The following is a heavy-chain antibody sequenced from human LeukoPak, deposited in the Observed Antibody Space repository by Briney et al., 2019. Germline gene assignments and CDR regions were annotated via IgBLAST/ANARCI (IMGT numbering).Heavy chain of an antibody. J-gene: IGHJ4*02. D-gene: IGHD1-1*01. CDR3: ARERYLQENYFDY. V-gene: IGHV4-4*02. Sequence: PSGTLSLTCAVSGGSISSSNWWSWVRQPPGKGLEWIGEIYHSGSTNYNPSLRSRVTISVDKSKNQFSLKLSSVTAADTAVYYCARERYLQENYFDYWGQGTLVTVSS. CDR2: IYHSGST. CDR1: GGSISSSNW.